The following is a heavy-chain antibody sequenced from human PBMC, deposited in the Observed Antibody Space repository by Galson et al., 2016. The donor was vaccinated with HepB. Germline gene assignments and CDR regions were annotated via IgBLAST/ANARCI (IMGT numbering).Heavy chain of an antibody. Sequence: SLRLSCAASGFNFDDYTMHWVRQGPGKGLEWVSPISWDGGRTYYADSVKGRFTISRDNSKNSLYLQMNNLRTEDTALYYCAKDWMTQDVRGNWFDPWGQGTLVTVSS. D-gene: IGHD2-2*03. CDR3: AKDWMTQDVRGNWFDP. V-gene: IGHV3-43*01. J-gene: IGHJ5*02. CDR2: ISWDGGRT. CDR1: GFNFDDYT.